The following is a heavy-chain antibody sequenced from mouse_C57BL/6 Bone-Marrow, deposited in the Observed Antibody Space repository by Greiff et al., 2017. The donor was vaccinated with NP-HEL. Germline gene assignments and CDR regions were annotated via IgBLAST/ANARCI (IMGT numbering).Heavy chain of an antibody. J-gene: IGHJ4*01. CDR3: ARYDYLYAMDY. Sequence: VQLKESGGGLVKPGGSLKLSCAASGFTFSSYAMSWVRQTPEKRLEWVATISDGGSYTYYPDNVKGRFTISRDNAKNNLYLQMSHLKSEDTAMYYCARYDYLYAMDYWGQGTSVTVSS. D-gene: IGHD2-4*01. CDR1: GFTFSSYA. V-gene: IGHV5-4*01. CDR2: ISDGGSYT.